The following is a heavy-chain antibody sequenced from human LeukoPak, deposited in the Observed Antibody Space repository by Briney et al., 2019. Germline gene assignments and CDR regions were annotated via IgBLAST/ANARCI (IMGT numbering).Heavy chain of an antibody. D-gene: IGHD2-21*01. Sequence: SETLSLTCTVSGGSISSISYYWGWIRQPPGKGLEWIGYIYHSGRTNYNPSLKSRVTISIDTSKNQFSLKLTSVTAADTAVYYCASGAVPTPDCCGQGTLVTVSS. CDR3: ASGAVPTPDC. CDR2: IYHSGRT. J-gene: IGHJ4*02. CDR1: GGSISSISYY. V-gene: IGHV4-61*05.